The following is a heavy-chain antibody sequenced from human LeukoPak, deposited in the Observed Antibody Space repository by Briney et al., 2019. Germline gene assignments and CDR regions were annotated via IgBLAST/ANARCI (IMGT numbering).Heavy chain of an antibody. CDR2: ISAYNGNT. J-gene: IGHJ4*02. V-gene: IGHV1-18*01. Sequence: ASVKLSCKASGYTFTSYGISWVRQAPGQGLECMRWISAYNGNTNYAKKLQGRVTMTTDTATSTAYMELNSLRSDCTTVYYCARDSVGATPFDYWGQGTLVSVSS. D-gene: IGHD1-26*01. CDR3: ARDSVGATPFDY. CDR1: GYTFTSYG.